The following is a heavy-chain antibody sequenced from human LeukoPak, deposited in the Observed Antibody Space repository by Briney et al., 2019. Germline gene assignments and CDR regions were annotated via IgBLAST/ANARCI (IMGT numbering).Heavy chain of an antibody. CDR1: GLTFSNYW. J-gene: IGHJ3*02. D-gene: IGHD3-3*01. CDR3: AKDYDFWSGYPDAFDI. CDR2: ISTDGRTT. Sequence: GGSLRLSCAASGLTFSNYWMPWVRQAPGKGLLWVSGISTDGRTTVYADSLKGRFTISRDNAKNSLYLQMNSLRAEDTAVYYCAKDYDFWSGYPDAFDIWGQGTMVTVSS. V-gene: IGHV3-74*01.